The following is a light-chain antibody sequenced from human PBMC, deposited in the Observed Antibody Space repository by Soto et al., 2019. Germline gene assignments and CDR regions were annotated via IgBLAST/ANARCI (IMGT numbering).Light chain of an antibody. CDR1: QSISSW. CDR2: DAS. Sequence: DIQMTQSPSTLSASVGDRVTITCRASQSISSWLAWYQQKPGKAPKLLIYDASSLDSGVPSRFSVCGSGTEFTLTISSLQPDACATYDCQQYNSYPYTFGQGTKLEIK. CDR3: QQYNSYPYT. J-gene: IGKJ2*01. V-gene: IGKV1-5*01.